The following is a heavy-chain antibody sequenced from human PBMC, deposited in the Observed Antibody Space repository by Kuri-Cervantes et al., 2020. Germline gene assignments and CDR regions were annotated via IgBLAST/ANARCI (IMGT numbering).Heavy chain of an antibody. D-gene: IGHD5-24*01. CDR1: GDSITTYNW. V-gene: IGHV4-4*02. CDR3: ATRDVYNYYLAF. Sequence: SETLSLTCTVSGDSITTYNWWSWVRQSPGKGLEWIGDIYHSGSTDYNPSLRSRVTISLDTSKNQFSLKLSSVTAADTAVYYCATRDVYNYYLAFWGRGTLVTVSS. CDR2: IYHSGST. J-gene: IGHJ4*01.